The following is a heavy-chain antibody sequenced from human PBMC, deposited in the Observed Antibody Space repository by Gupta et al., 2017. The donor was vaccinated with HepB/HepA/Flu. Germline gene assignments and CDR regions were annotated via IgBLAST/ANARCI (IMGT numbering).Heavy chain of an antibody. CDR2: INHSGST. CDR3: ARTKRLRFLEWPTSGAYGPNWYFDL. CDR1: GGSFSGYY. V-gene: IGHV4-34*01. Sequence: QVQLQQWGAGLLKPSETLSLTCAVYGGSFSGYYWSWIRQPPGKGLDWIGEINHSGSTNYNPSIKRRVTISVDTSKNKFSLKLSSVTAADTAVYYGARTKRLRFLEWPTSGAYGPNWYFDLWGRGTLVTVSS. D-gene: IGHD3-3*01. J-gene: IGHJ2*01.